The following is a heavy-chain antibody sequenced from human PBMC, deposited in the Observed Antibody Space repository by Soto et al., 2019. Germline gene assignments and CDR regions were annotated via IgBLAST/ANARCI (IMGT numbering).Heavy chain of an antibody. Sequence: QVQLVQSGAEVKKPGASVKVSCKASGYTFTNYGITWVRQAPGQGLEWMGWISAYNGDTNYAQKLQARVTMTTDTSTTTGYMELRGLTSDDTAVYYCARGFCSGGICYPNDFWGQGTLVTVSS. J-gene: IGHJ4*02. V-gene: IGHV1-18*01. CDR2: ISAYNGDT. D-gene: IGHD2-15*01. CDR1: GYTFTNYG. CDR3: ARGFCSGGICYPNDF.